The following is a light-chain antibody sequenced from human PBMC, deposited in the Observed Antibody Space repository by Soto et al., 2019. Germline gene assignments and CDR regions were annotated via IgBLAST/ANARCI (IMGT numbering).Light chain of an antibody. CDR1: SSDVGGYKY. V-gene: IGLV2-14*01. CDR2: EVS. J-gene: IGLJ2*01. CDR3: SSYTSSATLV. Sequence: QSALTQPASVSGSPGQSITISCTGTSSDVGGYKYVSWYQQHPGKAPKLIIHEVSSRPSGVSSRFSGSKSGNTASLTISGLQAEDEADYYCSSYTSSATLVFGVGTKVTV.